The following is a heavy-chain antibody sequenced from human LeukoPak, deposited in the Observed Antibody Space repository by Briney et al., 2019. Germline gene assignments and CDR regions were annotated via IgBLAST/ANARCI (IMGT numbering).Heavy chain of an antibody. V-gene: IGHV1-69*04. Sequence: SVKVSCKASGGTLSSYAISWVRQAPGQGLEWMGRIIPILGIANYAQKFQGRVTITADKSTSTAYMELSSLRSGDTAVYYCARVSTVVTSPFDPWGQGTLVTVSS. J-gene: IGHJ5*02. CDR1: GGTLSSYA. CDR3: ARVSTVVTSPFDP. CDR2: IIPILGIA. D-gene: IGHD4-23*01.